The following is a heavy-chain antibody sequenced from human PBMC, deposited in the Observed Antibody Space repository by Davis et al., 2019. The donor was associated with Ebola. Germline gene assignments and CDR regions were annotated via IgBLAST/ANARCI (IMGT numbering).Heavy chain of an antibody. Sequence: PSETLSLTCTVSGGSISSYYWSWIRQPPGKGLEWIGYIYYSGSTNYNPSLKSRVTISVDTSKNQFSLKLSSVTAADTAVYYCARVIRHDYGGNNYFDYWGQGTLVTVSS. CDR3: ARVIRHDYGGNNYFDY. D-gene: IGHD4-23*01. V-gene: IGHV4-59*01. CDR1: GGSISSYY. CDR2: IYYSGST. J-gene: IGHJ4*02.